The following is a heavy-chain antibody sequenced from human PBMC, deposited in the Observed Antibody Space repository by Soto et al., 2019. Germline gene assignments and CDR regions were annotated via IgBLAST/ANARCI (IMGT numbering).Heavy chain of an antibody. D-gene: IGHD6-19*01. J-gene: IGHJ4*02. Sequence: ASVKVSCKASGGTFSSYAISWVRQAPGQGLEWMGGIIPIFGTANYAQKFQGRVTITADESTSTAYMELSSLRSEDTAVYYCARDSDRGWYFDYWGQGTLVTVSS. V-gene: IGHV1-69*13. CDR3: ARDSDRGWYFDY. CDR1: GGTFSSYA. CDR2: IIPIFGTA.